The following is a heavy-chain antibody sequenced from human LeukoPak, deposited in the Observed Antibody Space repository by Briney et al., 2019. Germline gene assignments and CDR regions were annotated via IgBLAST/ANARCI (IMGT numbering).Heavy chain of an antibody. CDR2: IYYSGST. V-gene: IGHV4-30-4*01. Sequence: KASETLSLTCTVSGGSISSGDYYWSWIRQPPGKGLEWIGYIYYSGSTYYNPSLKSRVTISVDTSKNQFSLKLSSVTAADTAVYYCAGHHPRNTVDFWGQETLVTVSS. CDR3: AGHHPRNTVDF. CDR1: GGSISSGDYY. D-gene: IGHD2/OR15-2a*01. J-gene: IGHJ4*02.